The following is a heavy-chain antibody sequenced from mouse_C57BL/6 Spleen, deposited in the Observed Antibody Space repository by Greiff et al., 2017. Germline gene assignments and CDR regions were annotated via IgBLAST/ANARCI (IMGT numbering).Heavy chain of an antibody. J-gene: IGHJ1*03. V-gene: IGHV3-6*01. Sequence: EVQRVESGPGLVKPSQSLSLTCSVTGYSITSGYYWNWIRQFPGNKLEWMGYISYDGSNNYNPSLKNRISITRDTSKNQFFLKLNSVTTEDTATYYCASHDGYYDWYFDVWGTGTTVTVSS. D-gene: IGHD2-3*01. CDR3: ASHDGYYDWYFDV. CDR1: GYSITSGYY. CDR2: ISYDGSN.